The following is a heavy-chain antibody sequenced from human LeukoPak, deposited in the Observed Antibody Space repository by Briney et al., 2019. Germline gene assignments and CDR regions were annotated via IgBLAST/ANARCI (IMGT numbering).Heavy chain of an antibody. V-gene: IGHV1-18*01. CDR1: GYTFTSYA. CDR3: ARLFAYYYGSGSYYNDY. Sequence: GASVKVSCKASGYTFTSYAMNWVRQAPGQGLEWMGWISAYNGNTNYAQKLQGRVTMTTDTSTSTAYMELRSLRSDDTAVYYCARLFAYYYGSGSYYNDYWGQGTLVTVSS. CDR2: ISAYNGNT. D-gene: IGHD3-10*01. J-gene: IGHJ4*02.